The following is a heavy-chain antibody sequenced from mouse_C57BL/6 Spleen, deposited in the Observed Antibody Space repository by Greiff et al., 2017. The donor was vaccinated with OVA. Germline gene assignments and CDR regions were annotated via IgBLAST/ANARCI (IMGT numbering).Heavy chain of an antibody. V-gene: IGHV1-22*01. Sequence: VQLKQSGPELVKPGASVKMSCKASGYTFTDYNMHWVKQSHGKSLEWIGYINPNNGGTSYNQKFKGKATLTVNKSSSTAYMELRSLTSEDSAVSYCARGAVVAPYAMDYWGQGTSVTVSS. J-gene: IGHJ4*01. D-gene: IGHD1-1*01. CDR1: GYTFTDYN. CDR3: ARGAVVAPYAMDY. CDR2: INPNNGGT.